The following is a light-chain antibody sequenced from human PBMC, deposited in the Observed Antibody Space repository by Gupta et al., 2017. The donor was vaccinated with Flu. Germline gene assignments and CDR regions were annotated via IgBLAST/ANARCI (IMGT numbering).Light chain of an antibody. CDR1: QSCSSSY. CDR3: QQYGSSLMYT. CDR2: DAS. V-gene: IGKV3-20*01. Sequence: RATLSCRASQSCSSSYLAWYHQKPGQAPRLRIYDASSRATGIPDRFSGSGSGTDFTLTISRLEPEDFAVYYCQQYGSSLMYTFGQGTKLEIK. J-gene: IGKJ2*01.